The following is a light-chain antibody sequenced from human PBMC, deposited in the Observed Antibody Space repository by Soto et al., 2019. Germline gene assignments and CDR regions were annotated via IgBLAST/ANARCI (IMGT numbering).Light chain of an antibody. CDR3: TSYTTSGTYV. J-gene: IGLJ1*01. CDR1: SSDVGGYDY. CDR2: EVT. Sequence: QSALTQPASVSGSPGQSITISCTGTSSDVGGYDYVSWYQQHPGKAPKFMIYEVTNRPPGVSHRFSGSKSGNTASLTISGLQAEDEADYYCTSYTTSGTYVFGTGTKLTVL. V-gene: IGLV2-14*01.